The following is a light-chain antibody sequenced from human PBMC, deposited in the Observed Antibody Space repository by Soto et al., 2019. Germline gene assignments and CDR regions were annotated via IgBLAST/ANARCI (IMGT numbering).Light chain of an antibody. CDR2: DAS. CDR3: QQYNNWPPFT. J-gene: IGKJ5*01. V-gene: IGKV3-15*01. Sequence: EIVIRQPPSTLTMAPGERATLSCRASQSVRSKLAWYQQKPGQAPRLLIYDASTRATGIPARFSGSGSGTEFTLTISSLQSEDFAVYYCQQYNNWPPFTFGQGTRLEI. CDR1: QSVRSK.